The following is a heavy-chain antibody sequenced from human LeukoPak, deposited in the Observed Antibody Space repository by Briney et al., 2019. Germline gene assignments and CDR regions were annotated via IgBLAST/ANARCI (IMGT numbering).Heavy chain of an antibody. D-gene: IGHD3-3*01. CDR2: IIPILGIA. Sequence: GASVKVSCKASGGTFSSYAISWVRQAPGQGLEWMGRIIPILGIANYAQKFQGRVTITADKSTSTAYMELSSLRSEDTAVYYCARERPPDSYYDFWSGYYTNYYMDVWGKGTTVTVSS. CDR1: GGTFSSYA. J-gene: IGHJ6*03. CDR3: ARERPPDSYYDFWSGYYTNYYMDV. V-gene: IGHV1-69*04.